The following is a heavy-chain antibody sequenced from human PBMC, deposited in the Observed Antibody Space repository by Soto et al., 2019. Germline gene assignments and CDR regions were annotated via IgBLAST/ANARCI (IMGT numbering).Heavy chain of an antibody. D-gene: IGHD4-17*01. CDR2: IYYSGST. Sequence: SETLSLTCAVSGYSISSSNWWCWIRQPPGKGLEWIGYIYYSGSTYYNPSLKSRVTMSVDTSKNQFSLKLSSVTAVDTAVYYCARNSIGSYGDNWFDPWGQGTLVTVSS. V-gene: IGHV4-28*01. CDR3: ARNSIGSYGDNWFDP. J-gene: IGHJ5*02. CDR1: GYSISSSNW.